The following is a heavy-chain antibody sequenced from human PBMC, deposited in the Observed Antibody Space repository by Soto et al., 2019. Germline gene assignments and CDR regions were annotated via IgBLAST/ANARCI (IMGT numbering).Heavy chain of an antibody. Sequence: GESLKISCKGSGYSFTSYWIGWVRQMPGKGLEWMGIIYPGDSDTRYSPSFQGQVTISADKSISTAYLQWSSLKASDTAMYYCARRSQLDILTGYYSDVGGFDPWGQGTLVTVSS. CDR1: GYSFTSYW. CDR2: IYPGDSDT. V-gene: IGHV5-51*01. D-gene: IGHD3-9*01. CDR3: ARRSQLDILTGYYSDVGGFDP. J-gene: IGHJ5*02.